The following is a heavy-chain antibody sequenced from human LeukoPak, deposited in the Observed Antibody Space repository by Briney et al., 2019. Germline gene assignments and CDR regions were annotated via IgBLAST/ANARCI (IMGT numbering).Heavy chain of an antibody. CDR3: ARDELGSGDYYGSGSYYNPLDY. D-gene: IGHD3-10*01. CDR2: ISAYNGNT. CDR1: GYTFTSYG. J-gene: IGHJ4*02. Sequence: GASVKVSCKASGYTFTSYGISWVRQAPGQGLEWMGWISAYNGNTNYAQKLQGRVTMTIDTSTSTAYMELRSPRSDDTAVYYCARDELGSGDYYGSGSYYNPLDYWGQGTLVTVSS. V-gene: IGHV1-18*01.